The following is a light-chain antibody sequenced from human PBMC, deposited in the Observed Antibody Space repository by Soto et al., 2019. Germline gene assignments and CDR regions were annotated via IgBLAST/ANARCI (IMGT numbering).Light chain of an antibody. J-gene: IGKJ5*01. CDR3: QQRSDSIT. CDR1: HSVTTH. V-gene: IGKV3-11*01. CDR2: DAS. Sequence: EVVMTQSPDTLSLSPGERATLSCWASHSVTTHLAWFQQRPGQTPRLLIYDASTRAPGIPARFSGRGSGADFTLTISSLEPEDFAVYYCQQRSDSITLGQGTGPQIK.